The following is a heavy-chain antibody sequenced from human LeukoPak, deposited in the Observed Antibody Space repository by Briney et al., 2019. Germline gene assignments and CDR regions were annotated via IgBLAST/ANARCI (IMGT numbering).Heavy chain of an antibody. V-gene: IGHV3-33*01. D-gene: IGHD2-2*01. CDR1: GFIFNDYG. J-gene: IGHJ4*02. CDR3: ARDECSTTSCLGV. CDR2: IWYDGSKK. Sequence: PGRSLRLSCAASGFIFNDYGMHWVRQAPGKGLEWVAVIWYDGSKKYYADSVKGRFTISRDDSKNTLDLQMNSLRAEDTAVYYCARDECSTTSCLGVWGQGTLVTVSS.